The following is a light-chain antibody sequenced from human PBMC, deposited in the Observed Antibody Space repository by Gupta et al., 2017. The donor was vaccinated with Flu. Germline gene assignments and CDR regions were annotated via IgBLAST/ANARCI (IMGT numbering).Light chain of an antibody. CDR1: QSLLHSNGYNY. CDR2: LGS. J-gene: IGKJ5*01. CDR3: MQALQTPQIT. V-gene: IGKV2-28*01. Sequence: DIVMTQSPLSLPVTPGEPASISCRSSQSLLHSNGYNYLDWYLQKPGQSPQLLIYLGSNRASGVPERFSGSGSGTDFTLKISRVEAEDVGVYYCMQALQTPQITFGQGTRLESK.